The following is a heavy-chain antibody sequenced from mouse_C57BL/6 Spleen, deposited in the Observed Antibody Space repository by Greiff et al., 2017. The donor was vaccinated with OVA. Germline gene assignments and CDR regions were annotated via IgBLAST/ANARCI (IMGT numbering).Heavy chain of an antibody. Sequence: EVQRVESEGGLVQPGSSMKLSCTASGFTFSDYYMAWVRQVPEKGLEWVANINYDGSSTYYLDSLKIRFIISRDNAKNILYLQISSLKSDETATCYYARVYYSNYGGLYYYAMDYWSQGTSVTVSS. D-gene: IGHD2-5*01. J-gene: IGHJ4*01. CDR3: ARVYYSNYGGLYYYAMDY. V-gene: IGHV5-16*01. CDR2: INYDGSST. CDR1: GFTFSDYY.